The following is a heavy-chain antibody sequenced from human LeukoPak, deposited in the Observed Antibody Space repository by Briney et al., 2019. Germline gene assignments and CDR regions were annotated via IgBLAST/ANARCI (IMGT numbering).Heavy chain of an antibody. Sequence: GGSLRLSCAASGFTVNSNYMNWVRQAPGKGLEWVSVVYSDDTTYYADSVKGRFTISRDNSKNTLYLQMNSLRAEDTAVYYCARGWFLGVWGQGTTVTVSS. J-gene: IGHJ6*02. CDR3: ARGWFLGV. CDR1: GFTVNSNY. CDR2: VYSDDTT. D-gene: IGHD2-15*01. V-gene: IGHV3-53*01.